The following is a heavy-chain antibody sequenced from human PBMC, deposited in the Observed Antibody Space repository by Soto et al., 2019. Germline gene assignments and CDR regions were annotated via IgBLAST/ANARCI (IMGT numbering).Heavy chain of an antibody. CDR3: ARDLGWFDP. CDR1: GASISSSSW. V-gene: IGHV4-4*02. Sequence: QVQLQESGPGLVKPSGTLTVTCTVSGASISSSSWWSWVHQPPGKGLEWIGEVYHSGDTNYNPSLKSRVTLSVDKSKNQLSLNLTSVTAADTAVYYCARDLGWFDPWGQGTLVTVSS. D-gene: IGHD7-27*01. CDR2: VYHSGDT. J-gene: IGHJ5*02.